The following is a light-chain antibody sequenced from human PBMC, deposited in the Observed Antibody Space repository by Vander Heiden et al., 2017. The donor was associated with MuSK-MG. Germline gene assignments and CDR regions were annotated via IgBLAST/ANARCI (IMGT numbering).Light chain of an antibody. J-gene: IGKJ1*01. CDR1: QGISSY. Sequence: DIELTQSPSFLSASVGDRVTITCRASQGISSYLAWYQQKPGKGPNLLIYAASTLQSGVPSRFSGSGSGTEFTLTVSSLQPEDFATYYCQQLNSYPWTFGQGTKVEIK. V-gene: IGKV1-9*01. CDR3: QQLNSYPWT. CDR2: AAS.